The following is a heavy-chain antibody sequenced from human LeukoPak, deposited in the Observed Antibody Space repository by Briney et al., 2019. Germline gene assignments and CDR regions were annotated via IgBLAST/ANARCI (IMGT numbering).Heavy chain of an antibody. Sequence: GGSLRLSCAASGFTVSSNYMSWVRQAPGKGLEWVSVIYSGGSTYYADSVKGRFTISRHNSKNTLYLQMNSLRAEDTAVYYCAKGRAAVVVAAFNYWGQGTLVTVSS. V-gene: IGHV3-53*04. D-gene: IGHD2-15*01. CDR2: IYSGGST. CDR3: AKGRAAVVVAAFNY. CDR1: GFTVSSNY. J-gene: IGHJ4*02.